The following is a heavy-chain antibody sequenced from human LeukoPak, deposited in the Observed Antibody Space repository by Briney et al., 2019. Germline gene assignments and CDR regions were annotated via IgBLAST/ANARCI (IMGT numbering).Heavy chain of an antibody. J-gene: IGHJ6*03. CDR3: ARERRFLDIYYMDV. Sequence: SETLSLTCSVAGGSISSYYWSWIRQPPGRGLEWIGYIYYSGRTSYNPSLKSRVTISVDTSKNQFSLRLSSVTAADTAVYYCARERRFLDIYYMDVWGKGTTVTVSS. CDR1: GGSISSYY. CDR2: IYYSGRT. D-gene: IGHD3-3*01. V-gene: IGHV4-59*12.